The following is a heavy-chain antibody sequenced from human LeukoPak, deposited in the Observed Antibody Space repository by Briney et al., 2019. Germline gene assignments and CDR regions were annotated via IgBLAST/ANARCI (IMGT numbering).Heavy chain of an antibody. Sequence: GSLRLSCAASGFTFSTYRMNWVRQAPGKGLEWISSITGSSTFIYYADSVKGRFTISRDNAKNSLYLQMNSLRAEDTAVYYCATEGTNYARDYWGQGTLVTVSS. D-gene: IGHD2-2*01. CDR2: ITGSSTFI. CDR3: ATEGTNYARDY. CDR1: GFTFSTYR. V-gene: IGHV3-21*01. J-gene: IGHJ4*02.